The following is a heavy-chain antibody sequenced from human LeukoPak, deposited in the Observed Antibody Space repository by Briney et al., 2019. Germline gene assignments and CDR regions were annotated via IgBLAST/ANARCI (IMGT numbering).Heavy chain of an antibody. CDR2: ISGSSSYI. CDR1: GFTFSAFS. J-gene: IGHJ5*02. V-gene: IGHV3-21*01. CDR3: ARGWGRSWDENWFDA. D-gene: IGHD3-16*01. Sequence: PGGSLRLSCAASGFTFSAFSMNWVRQAPGKGLEWVSSISGSSSYIYYADSVKGRFTISRDNAKNLVYLQMNSLRAEDTAVYNCARGWGRSWDENWFDAWGQGIRVTASS.